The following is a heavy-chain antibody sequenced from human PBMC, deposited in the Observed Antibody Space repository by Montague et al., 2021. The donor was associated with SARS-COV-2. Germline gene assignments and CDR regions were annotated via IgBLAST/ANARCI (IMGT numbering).Heavy chain of an antibody. D-gene: IGHD3-10*01. CDR3: ARQILTMVRGVPRNWFDP. V-gene: IGHV3-66*04. J-gene: IGHJ5*02. CDR1: GFTVSSNY. CDR2: IYSSGST. Sequence: PLRLSCAASGFTVSSNYMTWVRQAPGKGLEWVSLIYSSGSTFYADSVQGRFTISRDNSNNTLYLHMNSLRAEDTAVYYCARQILTMVRGVPRNWFDPWGQGTLVTVSS.